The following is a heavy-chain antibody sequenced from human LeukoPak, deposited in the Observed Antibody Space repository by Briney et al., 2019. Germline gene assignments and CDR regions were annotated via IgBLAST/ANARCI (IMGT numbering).Heavy chain of an antibody. CDR2: INPNSGGT. J-gene: IGHJ4*02. Sequence: ASVKVSCKASGYTFTGYYMHWVRQAPGQGLEWMGWINPNSGGTNYAQKFQGRVTMTRDTSISTAYMELSRLRSDDTAVYYCASKFDYYDSSGFDYWGQGTLVTVSS. CDR1: GYTFTGYY. D-gene: IGHD3-22*01. CDR3: ASKFDYYDSSGFDY. V-gene: IGHV1-2*02.